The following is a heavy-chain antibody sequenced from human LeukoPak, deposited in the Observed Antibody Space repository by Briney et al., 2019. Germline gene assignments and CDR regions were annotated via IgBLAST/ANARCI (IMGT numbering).Heavy chain of an antibody. D-gene: IGHD1-26*01. Sequence: GASVKVSCKASGGTFRSYAISWVRQAPGQGLEWMGRIIPIFGTANYAQKFQGRVTITTDESTSTAYMELSSLRSEDTAVYYCARELGAKTGYFDYWGQGTLVTVSS. CDR1: GGTFRSYA. CDR3: ARELGAKTGYFDY. J-gene: IGHJ4*02. V-gene: IGHV1-69*05. CDR2: IIPIFGTA.